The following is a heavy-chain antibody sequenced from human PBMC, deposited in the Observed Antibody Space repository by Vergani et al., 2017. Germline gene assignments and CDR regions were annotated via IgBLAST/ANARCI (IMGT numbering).Heavy chain of an antibody. CDR2: IVVGSGNT. Sequence: QMQLVQSGPEVKKPGTSVKVSCKASGFTFTSSAVQWVRQARGQRLEWIGWIVVGSGNTNYAQKFQERVTITRDMSTSTAYMELSSLRSEDTAVYYCARAARVVVTAILDYWGQGTLVTVSS. CDR3: ARAARVVVTAILDY. J-gene: IGHJ4*02. V-gene: IGHV1-58*01. D-gene: IGHD2-21*02. CDR1: GFTFTSSA.